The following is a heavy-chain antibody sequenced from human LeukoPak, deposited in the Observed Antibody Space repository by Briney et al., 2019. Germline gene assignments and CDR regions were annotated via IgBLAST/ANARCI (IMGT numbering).Heavy chain of an antibody. Sequence: PGGSLRLSCAASGFTFSSYSMNWVRQAPGKGLEWVSSISSSSSYIYYADSVKGRFTISRDNAKNSLYLQMNSLRAEDTAVYYCARDGSYNWNEGIIKSNWFDPWGQGTLVTVSS. V-gene: IGHV3-21*04. D-gene: IGHD1-1*01. J-gene: IGHJ5*02. CDR3: ARDGSYNWNEGIIKSNWFDP. CDR2: ISSSSSYI. CDR1: GFTFSSYS.